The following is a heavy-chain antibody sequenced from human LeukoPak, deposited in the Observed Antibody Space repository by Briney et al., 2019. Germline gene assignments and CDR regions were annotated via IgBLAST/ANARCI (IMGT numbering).Heavy chain of an antibody. V-gene: IGHV1-2*06. CDR3: ARGSTPRGYYYYMDV. J-gene: IGHJ6*03. CDR1: GYTFTGYY. CDR2: INPNSGGT. Sequence: ASVKVSCKASGYTFTGYYMHWVRQAPGQGLEWMGRINPNSGGTNYAQKFQGRVTMTRDTSISTAYMELSRLRSDDTAVYYCARGSTPRGYYYYMDVWAKGTTVTVSS.